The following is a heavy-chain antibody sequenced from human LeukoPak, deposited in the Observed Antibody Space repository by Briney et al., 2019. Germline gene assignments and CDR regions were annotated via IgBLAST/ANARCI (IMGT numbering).Heavy chain of an antibody. J-gene: IGHJ4*02. V-gene: IGHV3-33*01. CDR1: GFTFSSYG. Sequence: GGSLRLSCAASGFTFSSYGMHWVRQAPGKGLEWVAVIWYDGSNKYYADSVKGRFTISRDNSKNTLYLQMNSLRAEDTAVYYCAREGYSSSSLVLTGQDPYYFDYWGQGTLVTVSS. CDR2: IWYDGSNK. CDR3: AREGYSSSSLVLTGQDPYYFDY. D-gene: IGHD6-13*01.